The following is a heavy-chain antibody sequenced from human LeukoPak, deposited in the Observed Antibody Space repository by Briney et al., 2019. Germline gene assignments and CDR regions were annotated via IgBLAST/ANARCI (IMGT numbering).Heavy chain of an antibody. CDR2: INPNSGGT. Sequence: ASVKVSCKASGYTFTGYYMHWVRQAPGQGLEWMGWINPNSGGTNYAQKFQGRVTMTRDTSISTAYMELSRLRSDDTAVYYCARVPVPYSSSWYYFDYWGQGTLVTVSS. D-gene: IGHD6-13*01. CDR1: GYTFTGYY. CDR3: ARVPVPYSSSWYYFDY. V-gene: IGHV1-2*02. J-gene: IGHJ4*02.